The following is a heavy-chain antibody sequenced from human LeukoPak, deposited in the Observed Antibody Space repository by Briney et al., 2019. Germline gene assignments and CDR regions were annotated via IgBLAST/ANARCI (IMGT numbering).Heavy chain of an antibody. CDR3: AADDPSPVQR. CDR1: GFTFTSSA. Sequence: SVKVSCTASGFTFTSSAMQWLRHARGQRLEWIGWIVVGSGNTNYAQKFKERVTITRDMSTSTAYMELSSLRSEDTAVYYCAADDPSPVQRSGQGTLVTVSS. CDR2: IVVGSGNT. V-gene: IGHV1-58*02. J-gene: IGHJ1*01.